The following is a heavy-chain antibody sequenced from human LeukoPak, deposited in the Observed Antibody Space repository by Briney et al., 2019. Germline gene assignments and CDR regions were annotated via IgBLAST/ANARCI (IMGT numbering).Heavy chain of an antibody. V-gene: IGHV4-4*07. CDR2: IYTSGST. CDR1: GGSISSYY. CDR3: ARSYYGSGSYYNVLDY. D-gene: IGHD3-10*01. J-gene: IGHJ4*02. Sequence: SETLSLTCTVSGGSISSYYWSWIRQPAGKGLEWIGRIYTSGSTNYNPSLKSRVTISVDTSKNQFSLKLSSVTAADTAVYYCARSYYGSGSYYNVLDYWGQGTLVTVSS.